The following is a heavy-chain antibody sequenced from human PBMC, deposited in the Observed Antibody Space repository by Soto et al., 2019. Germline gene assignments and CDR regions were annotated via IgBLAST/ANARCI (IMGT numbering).Heavy chain of an antibody. J-gene: IGHJ6*02. V-gene: IGHV3-48*03. CDR3: ARDRIGCSDPNYYFYGMDV. D-gene: IGHD2-15*01. CDR1: GFIFSSYE. Sequence: GGSLRLSCAASGFIFSSYEMNWVRQAPGKGLEWISYISSRGSTTYYADSVKGRFTISRDNAKNSLYLQMNSLRVEDTALYYCARDRIGCSDPNYYFYGMDVWGQGTTVTVSS. CDR2: ISSRGSTT.